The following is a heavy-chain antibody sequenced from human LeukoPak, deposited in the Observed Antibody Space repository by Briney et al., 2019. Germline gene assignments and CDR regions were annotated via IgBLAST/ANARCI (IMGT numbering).Heavy chain of an antibody. CDR3: AKRRHNYYGSGSYSV. D-gene: IGHD3-10*01. Sequence: SETLSLTCAVYGGSFSGYYWSWIRQPPGKGLEWIGEINHSGSTNYNPSLKSRVTISVDTSKNQFSLKLSSVTAADTAVYYCAKRRHNYYGSGSYSVWGQGTLVTVSS. V-gene: IGHV4-34*01. CDR2: INHSGST. CDR1: GGSFSGYY. J-gene: IGHJ4*02.